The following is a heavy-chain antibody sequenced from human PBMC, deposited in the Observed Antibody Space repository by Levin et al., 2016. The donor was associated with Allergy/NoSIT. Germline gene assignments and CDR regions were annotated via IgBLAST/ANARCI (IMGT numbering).Heavy chain of an antibody. V-gene: IGHV3-30-3*01. Sequence: GGSLRLSCAASGFTFSSYAMHWVRQAPGKGLEWVAVISYDGSNKYYADSVKGRFTISRDNSKNTLYLQMNSLRAEDTAVYYCAREEIGYDFWSGYRNYYYGMDVWGQGTTVTVSS. CDR3: AREEIGYDFWSGYRNYYYGMDV. CDR1: GFTFSSYA. D-gene: IGHD3-3*01. CDR2: ISYDGSNK. J-gene: IGHJ6*02.